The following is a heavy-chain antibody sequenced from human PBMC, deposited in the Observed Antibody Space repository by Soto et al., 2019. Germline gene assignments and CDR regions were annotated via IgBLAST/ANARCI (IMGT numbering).Heavy chain of an antibody. J-gene: IGHJ3*02. Sequence: GGSLRLSCAASGFTFSSYSMNWVRQAPGKGLEWVSSISSSSIYIYYADSVKGRFTISRDNAKNSLYLQMNSLRAEDTAVYYCARPRHCSGGSCYSGAFDIWGQGTMVTVSS. D-gene: IGHD2-15*01. CDR1: GFTFSSYS. CDR2: ISSSSIYI. V-gene: IGHV3-21*01. CDR3: ARPRHCSGGSCYSGAFDI.